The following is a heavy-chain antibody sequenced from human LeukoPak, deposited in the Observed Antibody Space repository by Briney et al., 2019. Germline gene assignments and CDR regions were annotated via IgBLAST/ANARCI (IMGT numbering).Heavy chain of an antibody. CDR3: ARDAGYGYDRFDY. CDR2: IREDGSEK. D-gene: IGHD5-18*01. Sequence: GGSLRLSCAASGFIFSSYWMAWVRQAPGKGLEWVANIREDGSEKNYVDSVKGRFTISRDNAKNSLYLQMNSLRAEDTAVYYCARDAGYGYDRFDYWGQGTQVTVSS. V-gene: IGHV3-7*01. CDR1: GFIFSSYW. J-gene: IGHJ4*02.